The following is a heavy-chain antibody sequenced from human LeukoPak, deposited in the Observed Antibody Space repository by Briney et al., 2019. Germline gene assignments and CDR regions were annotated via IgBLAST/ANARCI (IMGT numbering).Heavy chain of an antibody. CDR3: AKRPTPGISAAVRPFFDY. J-gene: IGHJ4*02. CDR2: ISGSGGST. V-gene: IGHV3-23*01. D-gene: IGHD6-13*01. Sequence: SGGSLRLSCAASGFTFSSYAMSWVRQAPGKGLEWVSAISGSGGSTYYADSVKGRFTISRDNSKNTLYLQMNSLRADDTAVYYCAKRPTPGISAAVRPFFDYWGQGTLVTVSS. CDR1: GFTFSSYA.